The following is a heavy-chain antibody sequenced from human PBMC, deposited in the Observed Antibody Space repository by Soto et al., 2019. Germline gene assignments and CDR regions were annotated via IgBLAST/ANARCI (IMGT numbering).Heavy chain of an antibody. CDR3: ARGTTYYDFWSGHNPLGYMDV. J-gene: IGHJ6*03. CDR2: IYYSGST. Sequence: PSETLSLTCTVSGGSISSYYWSWIQQPPGKGLEWIGYIYYSGSTNYNPSLKSRVTISVDTSKNQFSLKLSSVTAADTAVYYCARGTTYYDFWSGHNPLGYMDVWGKGTTVTVSS. CDR1: GGSISSYY. D-gene: IGHD3-3*01. V-gene: IGHV4-59*01.